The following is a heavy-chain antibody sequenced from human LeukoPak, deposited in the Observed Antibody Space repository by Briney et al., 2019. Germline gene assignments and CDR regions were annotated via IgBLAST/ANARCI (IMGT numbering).Heavy chain of an antibody. V-gene: IGHV3-30*02. CDR3: AKDSPPLGMATIEATRFDY. D-gene: IGHD5-24*01. CDR1: GFTFSSYG. J-gene: IGHJ4*02. CDR2: IRYDGSNK. Sequence: GGSLRLSCAASGFTFSSYGMHWVRQAPGKGLEWVAFIRYDGSNKYYADSVKGRFTISRDNSKNTLYLQMNSLRAEDTAVYYCAKDSPPLGMATIEATRFDYWGQGTLVTVSS.